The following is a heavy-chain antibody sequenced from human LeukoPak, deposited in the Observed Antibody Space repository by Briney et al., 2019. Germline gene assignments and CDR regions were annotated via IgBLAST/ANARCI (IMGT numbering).Heavy chain of an antibody. CDR2: IWYDASNK. V-gene: IGHV3-33*08. D-gene: IGHD6-19*01. CDR1: GFTFSSFG. CDR3: ARVRELIAVAGIGY. J-gene: IGHJ4*02. Sequence: GRSLRLSCVASGFTFSSFGMHWVRQAPGKGLEWVAVIWYDASNKYYADSVKGRFTISRDNSKNSLYLQMNSLRAEDTAVYYCARVRELIAVAGIGYWGQGTLVTVSS.